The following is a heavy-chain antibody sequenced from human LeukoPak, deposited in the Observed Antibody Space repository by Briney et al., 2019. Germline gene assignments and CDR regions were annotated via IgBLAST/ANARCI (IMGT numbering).Heavy chain of an antibody. V-gene: IGHV4-39*07. J-gene: IGHJ4*02. CDR1: GGSISGTPYY. D-gene: IGHD3-3*01. Sequence: SETLSLTCAISGGSISGTPYYWGWIRQPPGKGLEWIGSIYYSGSTYYNPSLKSRLTISVDTSKNQFSLKLSSVAAADTAVYYCARASTIFGHFAYWGRGTLVTVSS. CDR3: ARASTIFGHFAY. CDR2: IYYSGST.